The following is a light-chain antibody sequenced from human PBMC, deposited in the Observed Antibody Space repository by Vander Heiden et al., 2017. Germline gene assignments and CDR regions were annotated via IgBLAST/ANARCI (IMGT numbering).Light chain of an antibody. CDR2: TVS. Sequence: IVMTQSPLSLPVTPGEPASISCRSSENLLDADDGNTYLDWYVQKPGRSPQLLIYTVSYRASGVPDRFSGSGSGTDFTLQISSVEADDVGVYYCRQRLEFPWTFGLGTKVEIK. CDR3: RQRLEFPWT. CDR1: ENLLDADDGNTY. J-gene: IGKJ1*01. V-gene: IGKV2-40*01.